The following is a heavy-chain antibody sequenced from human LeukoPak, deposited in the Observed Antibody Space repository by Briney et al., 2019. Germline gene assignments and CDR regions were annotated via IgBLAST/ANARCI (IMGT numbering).Heavy chain of an antibody. J-gene: IGHJ4*02. CDR2: ISGSGGST. Sequence: GGSLRLSCAASGFTFSSYAMSWVRQAPGKGLEWVSAISGSGGSTYYADSVKGRFTISRDNSKNTLYLQMNSLRAEDTAVYYCARGRMIGKNPALGYYFDFWGQGTLVTVSS. D-gene: IGHD3-22*01. V-gene: IGHV3-23*01. CDR3: ARGRMIGKNPALGYYFDF. CDR1: GFTFSSYA.